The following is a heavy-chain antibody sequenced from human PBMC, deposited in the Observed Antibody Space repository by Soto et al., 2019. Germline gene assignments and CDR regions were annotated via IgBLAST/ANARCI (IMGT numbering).Heavy chain of an antibody. CDR3: ARTTYYSASTAYIFDC. D-gene: IGHD3-22*01. J-gene: IGHJ4*02. CDR1: GGSIRSGVD. V-gene: IGHV4-30-4*01. Sequence: ILSLTVTISGGSIRSGVDWSWVRQPPGKGLEWIGYIYHSGGTYYNPSLKSRVTMSVDTSQNQFSLKLSSVTAADTAVYYCARTTYYSASTAYIFDCWGQGALVTVSS. CDR2: IYHSGGT.